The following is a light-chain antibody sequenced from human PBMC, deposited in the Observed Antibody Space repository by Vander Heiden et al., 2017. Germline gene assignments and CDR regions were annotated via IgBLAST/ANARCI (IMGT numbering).Light chain of an antibody. Sequence: DIQMTHSPSSLSASVGDRVTITCRASQDIGHDLGWFQQKPGEAPKRLIYAVSTLQSGVPSRFSGSASGTEFTLTISGLQPEDFATYFCRQYYDFPRTFGPGTKVDIK. CDR1: QDIGHD. CDR2: AVS. J-gene: IGKJ1*01. CDR3: RQYYDFPRT. V-gene: IGKV1-17*01.